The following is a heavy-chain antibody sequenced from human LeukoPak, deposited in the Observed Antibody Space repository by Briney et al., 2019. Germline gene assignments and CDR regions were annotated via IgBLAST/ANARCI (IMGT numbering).Heavy chain of an antibody. CDR2: INHSGST. Sequence: PSETLSLTCTVSGGSISSYYWSWIRQPPGKGLEWIGEINHSGSTNYNPSLKSRVTISVDTSKNQFSLKLSSVTAADTAVYYCARGRVGYSYGVIFDYWGQGTLVTVSS. D-gene: IGHD5-18*01. CDR1: GGSISSYY. V-gene: IGHV4-34*01. CDR3: ARGRVGYSYGVIFDY. J-gene: IGHJ4*02.